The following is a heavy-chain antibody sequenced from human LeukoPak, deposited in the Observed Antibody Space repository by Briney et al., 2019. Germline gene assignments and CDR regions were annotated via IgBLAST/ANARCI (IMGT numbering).Heavy chain of an antibody. D-gene: IGHD1-26*01. V-gene: IGHV1-2*02. J-gene: IGHJ4*02. CDR1: GYTFSDYY. Sequence: ASVKISCEASGYTFSDYYLHWLRQAPGQGLEWMGWINPYSGGTNYAQKFQGRVTMTRDTSISTAYMELSRLRSDDTAVYYCARDMDSGPDFFDYWGLGTLVTVSS. CDR2: INPYSGGT. CDR3: ARDMDSGPDFFDY.